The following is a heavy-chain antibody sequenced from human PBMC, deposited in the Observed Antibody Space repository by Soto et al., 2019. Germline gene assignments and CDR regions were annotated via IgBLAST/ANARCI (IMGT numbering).Heavy chain of an antibody. Sequence: SETLSLTCTVSGGSISSYYWSWIRQPPGKGLEWIGYIYYSGSTNYNPSLKSRVAISVDTSKNQFSLKLSSVTAADTAVYYCARVVGTVTTWEDYYYYGMDVWGQGTTVTVSS. CDR2: IYYSGST. D-gene: IGHD4-4*01. CDR3: ARVVGTVTTWEDYYYYGMDV. V-gene: IGHV4-59*01. J-gene: IGHJ6*02. CDR1: GGSISSYY.